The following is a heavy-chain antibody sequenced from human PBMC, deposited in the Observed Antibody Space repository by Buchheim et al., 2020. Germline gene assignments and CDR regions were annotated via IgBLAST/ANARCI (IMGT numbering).Heavy chain of an antibody. CDR3: AKDPIYDYVWGSYRYTGDFDY. J-gene: IGHJ4*02. V-gene: IGHV3-23*01. Sequence: EVQLLDSGGGLVQPGGSLRLSCAASGFTFSSYAMSWVRQAPGKGLEWVSAISGSGGSTYYADSVKGRFTISRDNSKNTLYLQMNSLGAEDTAVYYCAKDPIYDYVWGSYRYTGDFDYWGQGTLVTVSS. CDR1: GFTFSSYA. CDR2: ISGSGGST. D-gene: IGHD3-16*02.